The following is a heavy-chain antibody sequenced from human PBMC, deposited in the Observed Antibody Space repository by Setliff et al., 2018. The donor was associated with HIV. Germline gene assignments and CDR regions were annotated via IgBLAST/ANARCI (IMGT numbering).Heavy chain of an antibody. V-gene: IGHV1-69*06. J-gene: IGHJ4*02. CDR2: TITIFGTP. Sequence: SVKVSCKTSGGTFSTYVISWVRQAPGQGLEWMGGTITIFGTPNYAQKFQDRVTITADKSTSTAYMELSRLRSDDTAVYYCATGRDSSGYYFLADYWGRGTLVTVSS. D-gene: IGHD3-22*01. CDR1: GGTFSTYV. CDR3: ATGRDSSGYYFLADY.